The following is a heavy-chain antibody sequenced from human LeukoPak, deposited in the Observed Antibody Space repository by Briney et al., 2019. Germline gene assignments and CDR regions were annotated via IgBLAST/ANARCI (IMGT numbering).Heavy chain of an antibody. CDR3: ARGPPSALQLFSSDY. V-gene: IGHV1-18*04. J-gene: IGHJ4*02. CDR2: ISAINGET. Sequence: AAVIVSSTASGYTFTNYGISWVRQATGQGIAWMAWISAINGETRSAQNCQGRVTITTDTSTTTAHLDLRSLGSDDPAIFFCARGPPSALQLFSSDYWGQGTQVSVSS. CDR1: GYTFTNYG. D-gene: IGHD5-18*01.